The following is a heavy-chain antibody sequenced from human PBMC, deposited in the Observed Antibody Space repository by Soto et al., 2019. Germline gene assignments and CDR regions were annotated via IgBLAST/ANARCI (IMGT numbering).Heavy chain of an antibody. CDR3: ARDRTHYYYGSGSYYSFY. CDR2: IIPIFGTA. Sequence: QVQLVQSGAEVKKPGSSVKVSCKASGGTFSSYAISWVRQAPGQGLEWMGGIIPIFGTANYAQKFQGRVTITADEATSTAYMERSSLRSEDTAVYYCARDRTHYYYGSGSYYSFYWGQGTLVTVSS. J-gene: IGHJ4*02. CDR1: GGTFSSYA. V-gene: IGHV1-69*01. D-gene: IGHD3-10*01.